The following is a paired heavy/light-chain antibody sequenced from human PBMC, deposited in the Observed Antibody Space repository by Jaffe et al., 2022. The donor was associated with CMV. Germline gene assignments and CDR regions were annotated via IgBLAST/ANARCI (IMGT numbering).Heavy chain of an antibody. V-gene: IGHV3-30*18. D-gene: IGHD3-10*01. CDR2: ISYDGSDK. Sequence: QVQLVESGGGVVQPGRSLRLSCAASGFTFSNYDTHWVRQAPGKGPEWVAVISYDGSDKYYADSVKGRFTISRDNSKNMLYLQMNSLRAEDTAVYYCANGPWYGSATPSDSWGQGTLVTVSS. CDR3: ANGPWYGSATPSDS. CDR1: GFTFSNYD. J-gene: IGHJ4*02.
Light chain of an antibody. Sequence: DVVMTQSPLSLPVTLGQPASISCRSSQSLVHSNGNTYLNWFQQRPGQSPRRLIYKVSNRDSGVPDRFSGSGSGTDFTLKISRVEAEDVGVYYCMQGIDWPTFGQGTKVEIK. V-gene: IGKV2-30*02. CDR3: MQGIDWPT. J-gene: IGKJ1*01. CDR1: QSLVHSNGNTY. CDR2: KVS.